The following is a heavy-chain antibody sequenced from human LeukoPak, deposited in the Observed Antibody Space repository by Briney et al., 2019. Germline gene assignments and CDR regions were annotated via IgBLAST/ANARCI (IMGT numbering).Heavy chain of an antibody. CDR2: ISWNSGSI. D-gene: IGHD6-19*01. V-gene: IGHV3-9*01. CDR1: GFTFDDFA. Sequence: GGSLRLSCAASGFTFDDFAMHWVRQAPGKGLEWVSGISWNSGSIGYADSVKGRFTISRDNAKNSLYLQMNSLKVEDTALYYCARDRSGYSSGWYAYWGQGTLVTVSS. CDR3: ARDRSGYSSGWYAY. J-gene: IGHJ4*02.